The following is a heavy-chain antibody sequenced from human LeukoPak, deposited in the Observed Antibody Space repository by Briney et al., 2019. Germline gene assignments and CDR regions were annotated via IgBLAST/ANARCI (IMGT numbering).Heavy chain of an antibody. J-gene: IGHJ4*02. V-gene: IGHV4-39*01. Sequence: SETLSLTCAVYGGSFSSYYWGWIRQPPGKGLEWIGSIYYSGSTYYNPSLKSRVTISVDTSKNQFSLKLSSVTAADTAVYYCARSRDGYNEEFDYWGQGTLVTVSS. CDR3: ARSRDGYNEEFDY. CDR1: GGSFSSYY. D-gene: IGHD5-24*01. CDR2: IYYSGST.